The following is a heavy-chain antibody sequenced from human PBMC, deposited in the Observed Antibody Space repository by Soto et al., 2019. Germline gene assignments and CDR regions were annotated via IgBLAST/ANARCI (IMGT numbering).Heavy chain of an antibody. D-gene: IGHD2-8*01. J-gene: IGHJ5*02. V-gene: IGHV4-59*01. CDR2: AYYSGDT. CDR1: GGSISRYY. CDR3: ARDRSTYGGGGTGEVKENWFDP. Sequence: SETLSLTCSVSGGSISRYYWSWIRQPPGKGLEWIGYAYYSGDTGYNPSLKSRVTMAVDTSKSQVSLKLSSVTAADTAVYYCARDRSTYGGGGTGEVKENWFDPWGQGALVTVS.